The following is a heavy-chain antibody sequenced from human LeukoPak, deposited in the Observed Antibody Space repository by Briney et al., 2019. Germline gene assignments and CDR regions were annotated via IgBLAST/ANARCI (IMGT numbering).Heavy chain of an antibody. J-gene: IGHJ4*02. CDR3: AKVPGFIAAAAYFDY. CDR1: GFTVSNSF. V-gene: IGHV3-66*01. CDR2: IYSGGTT. D-gene: IGHD6-13*01. Sequence: GGSLRLSCAASGFTVSNSFMNWVRQAPGKGLEWVSVIYSGGTTYYADSVKGRFTISRDTSKNTLYLQMNSLRAEDTAVYYCAKVPGFIAAAAYFDYWGQGTLVTVSS.